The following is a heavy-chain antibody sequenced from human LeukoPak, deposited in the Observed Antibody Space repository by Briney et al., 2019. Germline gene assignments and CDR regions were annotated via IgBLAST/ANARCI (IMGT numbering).Heavy chain of an antibody. CDR2: IYAGGST. CDR3: ARANNWNDAYFDS. D-gene: IGHD1-20*01. CDR1: GFTFSSYW. Sequence: GGSLRLSCAASGFTFSSYWMNWVRQAPGKGLEWVSVIYAGGSTYYADSVKGRFTISRDNSKNTLYLHMNSLRAEDTAVYYCARANNWNDAYFDSWGQGTLVTVSS. V-gene: IGHV3-53*01. J-gene: IGHJ4*02.